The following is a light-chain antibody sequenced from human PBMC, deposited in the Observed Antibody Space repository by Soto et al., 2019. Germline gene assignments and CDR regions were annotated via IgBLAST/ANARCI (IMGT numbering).Light chain of an antibody. CDR2: AAS. CDR1: QGISSY. Sequence: AIRMTQSPSSFSASTGDRVTFTCRASQGISSYLAWYQQKPGKAPKLLIYAASTLQSGVPSRFSGSGSGTDFTLTIRCLQSEDFATYYCQQYYSYPHTFGQGTKVEIK. V-gene: IGKV1-8*01. CDR3: QQYYSYPHT. J-gene: IGKJ1*01.